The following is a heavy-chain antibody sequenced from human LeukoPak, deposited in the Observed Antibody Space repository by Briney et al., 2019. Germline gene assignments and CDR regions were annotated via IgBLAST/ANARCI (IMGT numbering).Heavy chain of an antibody. V-gene: IGHV4-30-4*08. CDR3: ARDKSPNYGDYGWFDP. Sequence: SQTLSLTCTVSGGSISSGDYYWSWIRQPPGKGLEWIGYIYHSGSTYYNPSLKSRVTISVDTSKNQFSLKLSSVTAADTAVYYCARDKSPNYGDYGWFDPWGQGTLVTVSS. CDR1: GGSISSGDYY. CDR2: IYHSGST. J-gene: IGHJ5*02. D-gene: IGHD4-17*01.